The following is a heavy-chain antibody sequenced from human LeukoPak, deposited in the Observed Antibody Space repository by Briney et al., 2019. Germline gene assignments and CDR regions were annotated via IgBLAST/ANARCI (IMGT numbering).Heavy chain of an antibody. V-gene: IGHV3-7*03. D-gene: IGHD4-23*01. Sequence: GGSLRLSCAASGFTFNQAMSWVRQAPGKGLEWVANMKQDGSEKYYVDSVKGRFTVSRDNAKNSLYLQMNSLRAEDTAVYYCARDSSAYGGNFPLGVDYWGQGTLVTVSS. CDR2: MKQDGSEK. CDR3: ARDSSAYGGNFPLGVDY. J-gene: IGHJ4*02. CDR1: GFTFNQA.